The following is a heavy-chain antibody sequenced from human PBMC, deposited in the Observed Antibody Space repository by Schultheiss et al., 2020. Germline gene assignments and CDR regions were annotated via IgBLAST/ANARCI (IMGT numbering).Heavy chain of an antibody. V-gene: IGHV3-66*03. CDR3: ATLPRYYYYYYMDV. CDR1: GFTVSSNY. J-gene: IGHJ6*03. CDR2: IYSCGST. Sequence: GGSLRLSCAASGFTVSSNYMSWVRQAPGKGLEWVSVIYSCGSTYYADSVKGRFTISRDNSKNTLYLQMNSLRAEDTAVYYCATLPRYYYYYYMDVWGKGTTVTSP.